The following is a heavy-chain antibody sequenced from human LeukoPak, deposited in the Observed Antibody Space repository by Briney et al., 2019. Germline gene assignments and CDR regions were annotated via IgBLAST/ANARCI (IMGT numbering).Heavy chain of an antibody. V-gene: IGHV3-7*01. CDR1: GFIFSRYW. Sequence: GGSLRLSCVGSGFIFSRYWMSWVRQAPGKGLEYVALIKQGGSEIYHMDSVKGRFAISRDDAKNSLYLQMNSLRVEDTAVYYCARDREFESGSEGDYWGQGTLVTVSS. CDR3: ARDREFESGSEGDY. J-gene: IGHJ4*02. D-gene: IGHD3-10*01. CDR2: IKQGGSEI.